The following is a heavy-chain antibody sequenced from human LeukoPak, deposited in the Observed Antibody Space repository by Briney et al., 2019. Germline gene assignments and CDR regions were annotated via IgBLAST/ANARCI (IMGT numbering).Heavy chain of an antibody. J-gene: IGHJ6*03. D-gene: IGHD3-22*01. Sequence: GASVKVSCKAAGYTLTSYGISRVRQAPGQGLEWMGWISAYNGNTNYAQKLQGRVTMTTDTSTSTAYMELRSLRSDDTAVYYGARWMIVVAPYYYYYMDVWGKGTTVTVSS. CDR3: ARWMIVVAPYYYYYMDV. V-gene: IGHV1-18*01. CDR2: ISAYNGNT. CDR1: GYTLTSYG.